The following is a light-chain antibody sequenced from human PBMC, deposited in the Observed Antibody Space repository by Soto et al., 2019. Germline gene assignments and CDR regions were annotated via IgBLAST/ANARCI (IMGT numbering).Light chain of an antibody. V-gene: IGKV1-8*01. CDR2: AAS. CDR1: QGISSY. CDR3: QQYYSYPQT. Sequence: AIRMTQSPSSFSASTGDRVTITCRASQGISSYLAWYQQKPGKAPKLLIYAASTLQSGVPSRFSGSGSGTDFTLTISCLQSEDFATYYGQQYYSYPQTFGQGTKVEIK. J-gene: IGKJ1*01.